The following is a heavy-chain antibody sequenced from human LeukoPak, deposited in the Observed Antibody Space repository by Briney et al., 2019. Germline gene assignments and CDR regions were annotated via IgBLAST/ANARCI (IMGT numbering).Heavy chain of an antibody. J-gene: IGHJ6*03. V-gene: IGHV1-18*01. CDR3: ARSPYCSSTSCYYINYYYYMDV. D-gene: IGHD2-2*01. CDR2: ISAYNGNT. Sequence: ASVTVSFKASGYTFTSYGISWVRQAPGQGVEWMGWISAYNGNTNYAQKLQGRVTMTTDTSTSTAYMELRSLRSDDTAVYYCARSPYCSSTSCYYINYYYYMDVWGKGTTVTVSS. CDR1: GYTFTSYG.